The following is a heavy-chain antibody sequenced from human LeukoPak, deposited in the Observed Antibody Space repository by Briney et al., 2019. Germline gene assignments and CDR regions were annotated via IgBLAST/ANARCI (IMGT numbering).Heavy chain of an antibody. CDR1: GGSISSSSYY. Sequence: PSETLSLTCTVSGGSISSSSYYWGWIRQPPGKGLEWIGSIYYSGSTYYNPSLKSRVTISVDPTKNQFSLKLSSVTAADTVVYYCARGGNCSSTSCYCSIDYWGQGTLVTVSS. J-gene: IGHJ4*02. CDR3: ARGGNCSSTSCYCSIDY. CDR2: IYYSGST. D-gene: IGHD2-2*01. V-gene: IGHV4-39*01.